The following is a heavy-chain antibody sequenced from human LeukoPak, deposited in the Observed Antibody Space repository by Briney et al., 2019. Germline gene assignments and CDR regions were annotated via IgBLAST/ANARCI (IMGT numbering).Heavy chain of an antibody. CDR1: GGSFSGYY. V-gene: IGHV4-34*01. Sequence: PSETLSLTCAVYGGSFSGYYWSWIRQPPGKGLEWIGEINHSGGTNYNPSLKSRVTISVDTSKNQFSLKLSSVTAADTAVYYCARGGNIFDYWGQGTLVTVSS. J-gene: IGHJ4*02. D-gene: IGHD2/OR15-2a*01. CDR3: ARGGNIFDY. CDR2: INHSGGT.